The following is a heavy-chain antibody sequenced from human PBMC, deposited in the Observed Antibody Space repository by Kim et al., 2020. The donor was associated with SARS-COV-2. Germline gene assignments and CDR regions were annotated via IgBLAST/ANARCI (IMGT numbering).Heavy chain of an antibody. CDR3: ANLAHTSGGF. J-gene: IGHJ4*02. V-gene: IGHV3-23*01. Sequence: GGSLRLSCAASGFTFSNYAMSWVRQAPEKGLEWVSSIGAGGTTYYSDSVKGRFTISRDNSRTTLYLQMNSLRVEDTAVYHCANLAHTSGGFWGQGTLVPV. D-gene: IGHD5-12*01. CDR2: SIGAGGTT. CDR1: GFTFSNYA.